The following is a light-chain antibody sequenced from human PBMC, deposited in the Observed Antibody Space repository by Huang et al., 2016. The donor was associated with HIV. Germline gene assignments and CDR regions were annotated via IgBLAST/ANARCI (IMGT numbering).Light chain of an antibody. Sequence: IVMTQSPLSLPVTLGEPASISGRSSQSLLRSNGYNYLYWYLQKPGPSPQLLIYLGSNRASGVPERFSAGGSGTAVTLKISRVGAEDVGVYYCMQSLQTPRTFGPGTKVDIK. CDR2: LGS. J-gene: IGKJ3*01. CDR1: QSLLRSNGYNY. V-gene: IGKV2-28*01. CDR3: MQSLQTPRT.